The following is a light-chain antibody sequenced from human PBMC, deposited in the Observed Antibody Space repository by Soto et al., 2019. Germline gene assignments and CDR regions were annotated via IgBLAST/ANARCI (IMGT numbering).Light chain of an antibody. V-gene: IGKV1-39*01. CDR2: SAS. Sequence: DIQMTQSPSSLSASVGYRVTITCRASQSISSYLYWYQQNPGKAPKLLIYSASSLQSGVPSRFSGSGSGTYFTLTISSLQHEDFVTYYCRQSYSTPWTFGQGTKVALK. J-gene: IGKJ1*01. CDR1: QSISSY. CDR3: RQSYSTPWT.